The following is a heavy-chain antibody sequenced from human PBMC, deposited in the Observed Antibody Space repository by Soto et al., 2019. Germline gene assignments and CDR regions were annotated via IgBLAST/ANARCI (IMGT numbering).Heavy chain of an antibody. CDR1: GFIFNTYS. Sequence: EMQLVESGGGLVKPGGSLRLSCAASGFIFNTYSMDWVRQAPGKGLEWVASISPSGSYMYYGVSLKGRFTVSRDNAKNSLYLQMDSLRADDTAIYYCARFGLVTFDCWGQGTLVTVSS. D-gene: IGHD3-3*01. CDR2: ISPSGSYM. CDR3: ARFGLVTFDC. J-gene: IGHJ4*02. V-gene: IGHV3-21*01.